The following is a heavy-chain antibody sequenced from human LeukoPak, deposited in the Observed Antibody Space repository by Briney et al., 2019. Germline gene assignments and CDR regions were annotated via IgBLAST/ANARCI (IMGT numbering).Heavy chain of an antibody. J-gene: IGHJ6*02. CDR3: ARGSTARQFYYYGLDV. Sequence: SETLSLTCTVSGGSISSYYWSWIRQPPGKGLEWMGYIYNSGSANYNPSLKGRVTISLDTSKNQFSLKLSSVTAADTAMYYCARGSTARQFYYYGLDVWGQGTTVTVSS. D-gene: IGHD6-6*01. CDR1: GGSISSYY. V-gene: IGHV4-59*01. CDR2: IYNSGSA.